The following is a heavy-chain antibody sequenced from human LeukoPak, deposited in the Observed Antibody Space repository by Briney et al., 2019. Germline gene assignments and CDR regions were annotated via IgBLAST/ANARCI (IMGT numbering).Heavy chain of an antibody. V-gene: IGHV3-9*01. Sequence: GRSLRLSCAASGFTFVDYAMHWVWQAPGKGLEWVSGISWNSGSIGYADSVKGRFTISRDNAKNSLYLQMNSLRAEDTALYYCAKDKGDYYDSSGTYDYWGQGTLVTVSS. J-gene: IGHJ4*02. CDR1: GFTFVDYA. CDR3: AKDKGDYYDSSGTYDY. D-gene: IGHD3-22*01. CDR2: ISWNSGSI.